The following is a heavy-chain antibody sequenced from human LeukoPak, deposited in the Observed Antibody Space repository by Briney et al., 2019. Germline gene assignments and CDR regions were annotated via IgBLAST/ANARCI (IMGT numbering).Heavy chain of an antibody. J-gene: IGHJ5*02. CDR2: ITTTSSYI. V-gene: IGHV3-21*01. Sequence: GSPRLSCATSGFTFSNSDMNWVRQAPGKGLEWVSSITTTSSYIYYADSVRGRFTISRDNAKNSLYLHMDSLRAEDTAVYYCARSGCPGGSCYLRYSWLDLWGRGTLVTVSS. CDR1: GFTFSNSD. CDR3: ARSGCPGGSCYLRYSWLDL. D-gene: IGHD2-15*01.